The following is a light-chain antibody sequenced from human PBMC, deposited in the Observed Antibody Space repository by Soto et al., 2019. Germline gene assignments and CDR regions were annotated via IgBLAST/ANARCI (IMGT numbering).Light chain of an antibody. V-gene: IGLV2-23*01. Sequence: QSALTQPASVSGSPGQSITISCTGTSSDVGSHNLVSWYQQHPGKAPKLMIYEGSKRPSGVSNRFSGSKSGNTASLTISGLQAEDEAHYYCCSYAGSLWVFGGGTQLTVL. CDR2: EGS. CDR1: SSDVGSHNL. CDR3: CSYAGSLWV. J-gene: IGLJ7*01.